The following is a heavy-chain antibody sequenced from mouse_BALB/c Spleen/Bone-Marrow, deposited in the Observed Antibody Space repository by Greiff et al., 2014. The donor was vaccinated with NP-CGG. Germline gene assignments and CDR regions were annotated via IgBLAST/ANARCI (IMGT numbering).Heavy chain of an antibody. CDR3: ARDRYYDYYFDY. Sequence: VMLVESGPGLVAPSQSLSITCTVSGFPLTNYGVRWVRQPPGKGLEWLGVIWAGGITNYNSALMSRLSITKDNSKSQVFLKMNSLQTDDTAMYYCARDRYYDYYFDYWGQGTTLTVSS. V-gene: IGHV2-9*02. J-gene: IGHJ2*01. D-gene: IGHD2-4*01. CDR2: IWAGGIT. CDR1: GFPLTNYG.